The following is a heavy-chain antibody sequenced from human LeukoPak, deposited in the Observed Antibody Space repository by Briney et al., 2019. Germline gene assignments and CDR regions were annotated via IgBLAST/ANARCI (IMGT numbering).Heavy chain of an antibody. J-gene: IGHJ4*02. CDR3: ARDRPFYGGEPQNYFDY. Sequence: ASVKVSCKASGYTFTSYYMHWVRQAPGQGLEWMGIINPSGGSTSYAQKFQGRVTTTRDTSTSTVYMELSSLRSEDTAVYYCARDRPFYGGEPQNYFDYWGQGTLVTVSS. V-gene: IGHV1-46*01. CDR1: GYTFTSYY. D-gene: IGHD4-23*01. CDR2: INPSGGST.